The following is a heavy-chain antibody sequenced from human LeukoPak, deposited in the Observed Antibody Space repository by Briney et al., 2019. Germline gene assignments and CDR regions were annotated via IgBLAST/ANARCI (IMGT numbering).Heavy chain of an antibody. D-gene: IGHD3-3*01. J-gene: IGHJ5*02. CDR3: ARQGIVTIFGVVTPTYNWFDP. CDR2: IYYSGST. CDR1: GGSISSSNYY. V-gene: IGHV4-39*01. Sequence: SETLSLTCTVSGGSISSSNYYWGWIRQPPGKGLEWIGSIYYSGSTYFNPSLKSRVTISVDTSKNQFSLKLSSVTAADTAVYYCARQGIVTIFGVVTPTYNWFDPWGQGTLVTVSS.